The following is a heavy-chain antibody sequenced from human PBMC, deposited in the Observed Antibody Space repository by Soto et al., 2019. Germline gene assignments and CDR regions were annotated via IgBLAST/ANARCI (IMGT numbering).Heavy chain of an antibody. V-gene: IGHV3-33*01. J-gene: IGHJ4*02. CDR3: ASGNGYSMAHDY. Sequence: VAVIWYDGSNKYYADSVKGRFTISRDNSKNTLYLQMNSLRAEDTAVYYCASGNGYSMAHDYWGQGTLVTVSS. CDR2: IWYDGSNK. D-gene: IGHD6-13*01.